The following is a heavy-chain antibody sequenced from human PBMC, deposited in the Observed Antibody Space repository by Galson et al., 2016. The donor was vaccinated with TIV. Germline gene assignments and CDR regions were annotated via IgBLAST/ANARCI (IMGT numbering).Heavy chain of an antibody. D-gene: IGHD1-14*01. J-gene: IGHJ4*02. Sequence: LVKPTQTLTLTCSFSGFSLGTSGMRVSWIRQPPGKGLEWIGEVNHGGSTNYNSSLKSRVTISVDTSKNQISLKVSSVTAADTAVYYCARVNRVSLTQGSLIGPADNRGQLEYWGQGTLVTVSS. CDR3: ARVNRVSLTQGSLIGPADNRGQLEY. V-gene: IGHV4-34*09. CDR2: VNHGGST. CDR1: GFSLGTSGMR.